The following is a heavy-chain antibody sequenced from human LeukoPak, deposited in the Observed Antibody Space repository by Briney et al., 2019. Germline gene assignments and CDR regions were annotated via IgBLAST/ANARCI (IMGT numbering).Heavy chain of an antibody. V-gene: IGHV4-34*01. J-gene: IGHJ4*02. D-gene: IGHD3-10*01. CDR2: INHSGRT. Sequence: SETLSLTCAVYGGSFSGYYWSWIRQPPGKGLEWIGEINHSGRTNYNPSLKSRVTISVDTSKNQCSLKLSSVTAADTAVYYCARGTMADYWGQGTLVTVSS. CDR1: GGSFSGYY. CDR3: ARGTMADY.